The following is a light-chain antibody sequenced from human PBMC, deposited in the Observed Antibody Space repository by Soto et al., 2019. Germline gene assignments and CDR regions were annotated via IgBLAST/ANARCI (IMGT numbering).Light chain of an antibody. CDR2: GNS. J-gene: IGLJ3*02. CDR1: SSNIGAGYD. Sequence: VLTQPPSVSGAPGQRVTISCTGGSSNIGAGYDVHWYQQLPGAAPKLLIFGNSNRRPGVPDRFSGSKSGTSASLAITGLLAEDEADYYCQSYDSSLSGVVFGGGTKLTVL. V-gene: IGLV1-40*01. CDR3: QSYDSSLSGVV.